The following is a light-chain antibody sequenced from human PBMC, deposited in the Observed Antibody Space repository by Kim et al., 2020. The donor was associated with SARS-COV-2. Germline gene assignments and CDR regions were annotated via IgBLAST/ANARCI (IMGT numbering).Light chain of an antibody. CDR2: GKN. CDR3: NARDSNKTVL. V-gene: IGLV3-19*01. CDR1: SLRSYY. J-gene: IGLJ2*01. Sequence: SSELTQDPAVSVALGQTVRITCQGDSLRSYYATWYQQKPGQAPILVIYGKNNRPSGIPDRFSGSSSGNTASLTITGTQAGAEADSYCNARDSNKTVLFGGGTRLTV.